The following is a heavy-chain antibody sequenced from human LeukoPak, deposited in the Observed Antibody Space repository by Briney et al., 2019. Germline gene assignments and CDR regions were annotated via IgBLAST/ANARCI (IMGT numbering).Heavy chain of an antibody. CDR3: AKPPRGSGADY. J-gene: IGHJ4*02. D-gene: IGHD3-10*01. Sequence: WGSLRLSCAASGFTFSSYWMNWVRQPPGKGLVWVSRINTDGRSTSYADSVKGRFTISRDNAKDSLYLKMNSLRAEDTAVYYCAKPPRGSGADYWGQGTLVTVSS. CDR1: GFTFSSYW. V-gene: IGHV3-74*01. CDR2: INTDGRST.